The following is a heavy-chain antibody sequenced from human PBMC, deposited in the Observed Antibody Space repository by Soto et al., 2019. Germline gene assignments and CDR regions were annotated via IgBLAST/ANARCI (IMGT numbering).Heavy chain of an antibody. V-gene: IGHV4-59*01. Sequence: SETLSLTCPVSGGSISSYYWSWIRQPPGKGLEWIGYIYYSGSTNYNPSLKSRVTISVDTSKNQFSLKLSSVTAADTAVYYCARESTYYDFWSGYYLNYGMDVWGQGTTVTVSS. CDR2: IYYSGST. J-gene: IGHJ6*02. CDR3: ARESTYYDFWSGYYLNYGMDV. D-gene: IGHD3-3*01. CDR1: GGSISSYY.